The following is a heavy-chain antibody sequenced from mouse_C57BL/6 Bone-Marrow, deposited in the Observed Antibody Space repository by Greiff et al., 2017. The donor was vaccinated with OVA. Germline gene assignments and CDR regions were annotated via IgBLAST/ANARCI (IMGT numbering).Heavy chain of an antibody. J-gene: IGHJ1*03. D-gene: IGHD4-1*02. CDR1: EYEFPSHD. CDR3: ARSTGTGYFDV. V-gene: IGHV5-2*01. Sequence: VHVKQSGGGLVQPGESLKLSCESNEYEFPSHDMSWVRKTPEKRLELVAAINSDGGSTYYPDTMERRFIISRDNTKKTLYLQMSSLRSEDTALYYCARSTGTGYFDVWGTGTTVTVSS. CDR2: INSDGGST.